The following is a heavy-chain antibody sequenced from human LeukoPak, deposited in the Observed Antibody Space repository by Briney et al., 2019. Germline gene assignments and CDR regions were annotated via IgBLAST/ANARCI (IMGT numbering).Heavy chain of an antibody. CDR2: ISAYNGNT. CDR3: AREKTGPMVRGVTLDY. CDR1: GYTFTSYG. Sequence: ASVKLSCKASGYTFTSYGISWVRQAPGQGLEWMGWISAYNGNTNYAQKLQGRVTMTTDTSTSTAYMELRSLRSDDTAVYYCAREKTGPMVRGVTLDYWGQGTLVTVSS. J-gene: IGHJ4*02. V-gene: IGHV1-18*04. D-gene: IGHD3-10*01.